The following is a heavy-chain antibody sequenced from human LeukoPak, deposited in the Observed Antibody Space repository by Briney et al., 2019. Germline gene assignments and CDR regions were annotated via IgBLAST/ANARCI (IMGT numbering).Heavy chain of an antibody. CDR2: PSILSTYI. D-gene: IGHD6-19*01. CDR3: ARARIAVAGHDAAGRAFDI. V-gene: IGHV3-21*01. CDR1: ELSVIITI. Sequence: SCAAAELSVIITIMTWIRQAPGKGLNGVSSPSILSTYIYYADSVTGRFTISRDNAKNSLYLQMNRLRAEDTAVYYCARARIAVAGHDAAGRAFDIWGQGTMVTVSS. J-gene: IGHJ3*02.